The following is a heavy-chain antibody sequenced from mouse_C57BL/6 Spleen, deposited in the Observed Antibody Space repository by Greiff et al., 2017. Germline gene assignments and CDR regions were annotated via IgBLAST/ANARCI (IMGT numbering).Heavy chain of an antibody. Sequence: EVKLVESEGGLVQPGSSMKLSCTASGFTFSDYYMAWVRQVPEKGLEWVANINYDGRSTYYLDSLKSRFIISRDNAKNILYLQMSSLKSEDTATYYCAREGYDGFFDYWGQGTTLTVSS. CDR1: GFTFSDYY. CDR3: AREGYDGFFDY. D-gene: IGHD2-3*01. CDR2: INYDGRST. V-gene: IGHV5-16*01. J-gene: IGHJ2*01.